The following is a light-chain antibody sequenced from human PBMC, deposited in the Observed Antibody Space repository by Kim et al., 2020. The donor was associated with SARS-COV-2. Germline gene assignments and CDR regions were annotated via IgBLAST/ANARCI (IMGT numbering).Light chain of an antibody. V-gene: IGLV3-1*01. Sequence: SYELTQPPSISVSPGQTVTLTCSGDKLGEKYSCWYQQKSGQSPILIIYQDFKRPSGIPERFSGSNFGNTATLTISGTQTVDEADYYCQAWDSCTVVFGGGTKLTVL. CDR2: QDF. CDR3: QAWDSCTVV. CDR1: KLGEKY. J-gene: IGLJ2*01.